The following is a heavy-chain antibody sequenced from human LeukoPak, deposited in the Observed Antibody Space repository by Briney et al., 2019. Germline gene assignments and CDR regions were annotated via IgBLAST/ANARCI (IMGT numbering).Heavy chain of an antibody. V-gene: IGHV3-23*01. J-gene: IGHJ4*02. CDR1: GFTLSSYA. Sequence: GGSLRLSCAASGFTLSSYAMSWVRQAPGKGLEWVSSISGSNDNTYYADSVKDRFTISRDNSKNTLSLQMNSLRAEDTAVYYCAKGRWTTVTSAANYWGQGTLVTVSS. CDR3: AKGRWTTVTSAANY. D-gene: IGHD4-11*01. CDR2: ISGSNDNT.